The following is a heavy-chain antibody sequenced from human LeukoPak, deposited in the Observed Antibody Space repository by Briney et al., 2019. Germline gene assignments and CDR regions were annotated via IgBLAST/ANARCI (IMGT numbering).Heavy chain of an antibody. V-gene: IGHV3-15*07. Sequence: GGSLRLSCAASGFNVNNAWMSGVRQAPGKGLEWVGRIRSKIDGGATDYAAPVKGRFTISRDDSENTLYLQINSLKIEDTAMYYCYTSITDYWGQGTLVTVSS. CDR2: IRSKIDGGAT. CDR1: GFNVNNAW. D-gene: IGHD2-21*01. J-gene: IGHJ4*02. CDR3: YTSITDY.